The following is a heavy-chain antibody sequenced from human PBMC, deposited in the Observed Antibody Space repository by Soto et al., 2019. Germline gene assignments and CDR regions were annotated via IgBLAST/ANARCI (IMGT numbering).Heavy chain of an antibody. CDR2: SHQSGNT. CDR1: GVSIGSHDW. J-gene: IGHJ4*02. CDR3: ATRGTGRVY. V-gene: IGHV4-4*02. D-gene: IGHD1-1*01. Sequence: QVQLQESGPGLVKPSGTLSLTCAVYGVSIGSHDWWTWVRQPPGKGLEWIGESHQSGNTNYNSSLESRVTISLDKSKNHFSLQLSSVTVADTAVYYCATRGTGRVYWGQGTLVTVSS.